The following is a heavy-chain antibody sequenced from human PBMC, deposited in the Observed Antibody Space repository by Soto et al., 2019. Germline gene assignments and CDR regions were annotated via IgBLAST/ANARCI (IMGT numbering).Heavy chain of an antibody. Sequence: EVQLMESGGGLVQPGGTLRLSFATSGFRFSDYEMNWVRQAPGKGLEWVAYILSIGTTIYYTDSVKGRFTISRDNTKNLLYLQMNSLRVEDTGVYYCARGMHIVATIGFDSWGQGTMDTVSS. CDR3: ARGMHIVATIGFDS. V-gene: IGHV3-48*03. CDR1: GFRFSDYE. CDR2: ILSIGTTI. D-gene: IGHD5-12*01. J-gene: IGHJ4*02.